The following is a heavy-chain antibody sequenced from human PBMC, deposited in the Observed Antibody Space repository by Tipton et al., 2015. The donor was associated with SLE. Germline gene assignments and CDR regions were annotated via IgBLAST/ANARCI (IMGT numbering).Heavy chain of an antibody. J-gene: IGHJ4*02. V-gene: IGHV4-59*12. CDR3: AREYSGYDYRTFDH. CDR2: IHHSGST. D-gene: IGHD5-12*01. Sequence: TLSLTCTVSGGSISSYYWNWIRQPPGKGLEWIGHIHHSGSTAYNPSLQSRVTISRDPSKNQFSLKVRSVTAADTAVYYCAREYSGYDYRTFDHWGQGTLVTVSS. CDR1: GGSISSYY.